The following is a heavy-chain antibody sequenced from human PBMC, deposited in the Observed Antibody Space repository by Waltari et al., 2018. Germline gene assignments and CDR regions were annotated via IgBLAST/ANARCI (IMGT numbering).Heavy chain of an antibody. Sequence: QVQLQESGPGLVKPSETLSLTCAVSGYSISRGYYWCWLRQPPGKGLEWIGSIYHSGSTYYNPSLKSRVTISVDTSKNQFSLKLSSVTAADTAVYYCARHEGWVFTAMVKYWGQGTLVTVSS. CDR2: IYHSGST. CDR1: GYSISRGYY. J-gene: IGHJ4*02. CDR3: ARHEGWVFTAMVKY. V-gene: IGHV4-38-2*01. D-gene: IGHD5-18*01.